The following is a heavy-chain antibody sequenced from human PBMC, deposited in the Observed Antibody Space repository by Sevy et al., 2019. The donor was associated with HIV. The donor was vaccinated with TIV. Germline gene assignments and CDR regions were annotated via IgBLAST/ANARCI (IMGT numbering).Heavy chain of an antibody. CDR1: GGSISDYY. J-gene: IGHJ6*02. CDR2: IYYSGST. CDR3: ARVNYDSSGYYPTDYGMDV. D-gene: IGHD3-22*01. V-gene: IGHV4-59*01. Sequence: SETLSLTCIVSGGSISDYYWSWIRQPPGKGPEWIGCIYYSGSTKYNPSLKSRVTISVDTSKNQFSLKLSSVTAADTAVYYCARVNYDSSGYYPTDYGMDVWGLGTTVTVSS.